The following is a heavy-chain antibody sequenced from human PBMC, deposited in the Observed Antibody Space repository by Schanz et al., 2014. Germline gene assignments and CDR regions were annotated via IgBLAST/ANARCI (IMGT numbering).Heavy chain of an antibody. V-gene: IGHV3-30-3*01. J-gene: IGHJ4*02. D-gene: IGHD4-17*01. Sequence: QVQLLQFGGGVVQPGRSLRLSCAASGFTFSSYAMHWVRQAPGKGLEWVALISNDGSIKNYADSVEGRFTISSDNSRITLELQVNSLRTEDTAVYYCASPSGYNDYGTYFDFWGQGSLVTVSS. CDR2: ISNDGSIK. CDR1: GFTFSSYA. CDR3: ASPSGYNDYGTYFDF.